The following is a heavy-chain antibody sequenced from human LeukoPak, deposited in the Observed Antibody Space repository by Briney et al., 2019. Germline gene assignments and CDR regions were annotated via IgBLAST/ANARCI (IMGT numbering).Heavy chain of an antibody. D-gene: IGHD2-15*01. J-gene: IGHJ4*02. CDR1: GGSISSSSYY. CDR2: IYYSGST. V-gene: IGHV4-39*01. Sequence: SETLSLTCTVSGGSISSSSYYWGWIRQPPGKGLEWIGSIYYSGSTYYNPSLKSRVTISVDTSKNQFSLKLSSVTAADTAVYYCARLCSGGSCYSVYWGQGTLVTVSS. CDR3: ARLCSGGSCYSVY.